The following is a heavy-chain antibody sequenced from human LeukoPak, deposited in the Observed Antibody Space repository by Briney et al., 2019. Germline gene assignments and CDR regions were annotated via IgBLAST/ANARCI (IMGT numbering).Heavy chain of an antibody. D-gene: IGHD3-22*01. V-gene: IGHV4-30-2*01. J-gene: IGHJ4*02. CDR1: GGSISSGDYS. CDR3: ARVGYYDSSGFDY. Sequence: SQTLSLTCAVSGGSISSGDYSWSWIRQPPGKGLEWIGYIYHSGSTYYNPSLKSRVTISVDRSKNQFSLKLSSVTAADTAVYYCARVGYYDSSGFDYWGQGTLVTVSS. CDR2: IYHSGST.